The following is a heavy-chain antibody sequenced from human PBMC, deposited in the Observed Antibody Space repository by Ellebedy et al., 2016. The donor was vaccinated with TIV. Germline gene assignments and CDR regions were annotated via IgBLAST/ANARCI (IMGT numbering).Heavy chain of an antibody. J-gene: IGHJ2*01. CDR2: TGAT. Sequence: PGGSLRLSCEASGFTFNNHAVSWVRQATGKGLEWISGTGATFSADSVQGRFTVSRDNSKQMVYLQMNSLTSEDTGVDYCAREAGISSFRHWYIDLWGRGTRVSVSS. V-gene: IGHV3-53*01. CDR3: AREAGISSFRHWYIDL. CDR1: GFTFNNHA. D-gene: IGHD6-6*01.